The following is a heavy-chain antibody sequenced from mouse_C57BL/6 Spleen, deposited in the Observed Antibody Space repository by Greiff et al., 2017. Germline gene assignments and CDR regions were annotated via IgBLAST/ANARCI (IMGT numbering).Heavy chain of an antibody. J-gene: IGHJ1*03. V-gene: IGHV1-5*01. CDR2: IYPGNSDT. Sequence: VQLQQSGTVLARPGASVKMSCKTSGYTFTSYWMHWVKQRPGQGLEWIGAIYPGNSDTSYNQKFKGKAKLTAVTSASTAYMELSSLTNEDSTDYCCTRSESYWYFDVWGTGTTVTVSS. CDR1: GYTFTSYW. CDR3: TRSESYWYFDV.